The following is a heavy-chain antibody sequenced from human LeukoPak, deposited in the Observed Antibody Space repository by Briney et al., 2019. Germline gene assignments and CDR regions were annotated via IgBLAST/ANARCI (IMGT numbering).Heavy chain of an antibody. CDR3: ATSTGIAVAKGAFDY. V-gene: IGHV3-23*01. J-gene: IGHJ4*02. D-gene: IGHD6-19*01. Sequence: GGSLRLSCAASGFTFSSYAMSGVRQAPGKGLDWASAISGSGGSTYYADSVKGRFTISRDNPKNTLYLQMNSLRAEDTAVYYCATSTGIAVAKGAFDYWGQGTLVTVSS. CDR2: ISGSGGST. CDR1: GFTFSSYA.